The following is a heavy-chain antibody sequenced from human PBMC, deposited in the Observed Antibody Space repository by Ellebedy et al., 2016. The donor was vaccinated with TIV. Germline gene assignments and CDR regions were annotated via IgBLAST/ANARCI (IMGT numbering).Heavy chain of an antibody. Sequence: MPSETLSLTCAVYGGSFTSYYWGWIRQPPGKGLEWIGSINYSGSTYYNPSLKSRVTISVDTSKNQFSLKLSSVTAADTAVYYCARQGYRGYSYGATYTPFDYWGQGTLVTVSS. CDR1: GGSFTSYY. CDR2: INYSGST. V-gene: IGHV4-39*01. J-gene: IGHJ4*02. CDR3: ARQGYRGYSYGATYTPFDY. D-gene: IGHD5-18*01.